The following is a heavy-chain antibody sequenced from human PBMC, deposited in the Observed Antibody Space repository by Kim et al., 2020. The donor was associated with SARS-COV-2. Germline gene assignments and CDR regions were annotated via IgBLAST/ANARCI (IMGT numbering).Heavy chain of an antibody. J-gene: IGHJ4*02. V-gene: IGHV3-13*01. Sequence: KGRFTISREKAKNSLYLQMNSLRAGDTAVYYCARGLSRAVAGLLSLYYFDYWGQGTLVTVSS. CDR3: ARGLSRAVAGLLSLYYFDY. D-gene: IGHD6-19*01.